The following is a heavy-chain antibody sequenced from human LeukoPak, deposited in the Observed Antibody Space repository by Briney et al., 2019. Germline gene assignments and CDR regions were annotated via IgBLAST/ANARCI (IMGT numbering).Heavy chain of an antibody. J-gene: IGHJ4*02. CDR1: GYTFTSYY. CDR2: INPSGGST. D-gene: IGHD6-19*01. CDR3: AGSPSFSGWYRDY. Sequence: GASVKVSCKASGYTFTSYYMHWVRLAPGQGLEWMGIINPSGGSTSYAQKFQGRVTMTRDMSTSTVYMELSSLRSEDTAVYYCAGSPSFSGWYRDYWGQGTLVTVSS. V-gene: IGHV1-46*01.